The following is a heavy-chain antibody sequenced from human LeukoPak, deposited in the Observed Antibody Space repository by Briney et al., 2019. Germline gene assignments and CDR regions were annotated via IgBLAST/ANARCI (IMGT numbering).Heavy chain of an antibody. J-gene: IGHJ5*02. V-gene: IGHV1-8*01. CDR1: GYTFTSYD. CDR2: MNPNSGNT. D-gene: IGHD3-10*01. CDR3: ARGKVKVRGATPHNWFDP. Sequence: ASVKISCKASGYTFTSYDINWVRQATGQGLEWMGWMNPNSGNTGYAQKFQGRVTMTRSTSISTAYMELSSLRSEDTAVCYCARGKVKVRGATPHNWFDPWGQGTLVTVSS.